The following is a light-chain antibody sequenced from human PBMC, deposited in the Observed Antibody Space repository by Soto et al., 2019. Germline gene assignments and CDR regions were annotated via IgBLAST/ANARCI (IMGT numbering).Light chain of an antibody. Sequence: EIVLTQSPGTPSLSPGEGATLSCRASQSVSSSYLAWYQQKPGQAPRLLIYGASSRATGIPDRFSGSGSGTDFTLTISRLEPEDFAVYYCQQSSSSPITFGRGTRLEIK. CDR1: QSVSSSY. CDR3: QQSSSSPIT. V-gene: IGKV3-20*01. J-gene: IGKJ5*01. CDR2: GAS.